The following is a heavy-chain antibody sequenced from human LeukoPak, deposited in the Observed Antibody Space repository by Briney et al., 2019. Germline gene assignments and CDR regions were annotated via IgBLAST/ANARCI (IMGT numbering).Heavy chain of an antibody. J-gene: IGHJ4*02. CDR3: ARRYFGSGTPSPDPYFDY. Sequence: SETLSLTCTVSGGSISSTTYYWGWIRQPPGTGLEWIVSMSYRGTAYYNPSLKSRVTISVDTSKNQFSLKLSSVTAADTAVYYCARRYFGSGTPSPDPYFDYWGQGTLVTVSS. V-gene: IGHV4-39*07. D-gene: IGHD3-10*01. CDR2: MSYRGTA. CDR1: GGSISSTTYY.